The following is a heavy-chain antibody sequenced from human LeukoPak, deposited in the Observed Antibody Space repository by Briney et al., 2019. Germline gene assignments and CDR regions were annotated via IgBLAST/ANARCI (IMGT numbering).Heavy chain of an antibody. CDR2: IIPIFGTA. Sequence: GSSVKVSCKASGGTFSSYAISWVRQAPGQGLEWMGGIIPIFGTANYAQKFQGRVTITADGSTSTAYMELSSLRSEDTAVYYCARHQGHYYDSSGYIVGVPIYYYMDVWGKGTTVTISS. CDR1: GGTFSSYA. V-gene: IGHV1-69*01. J-gene: IGHJ6*03. D-gene: IGHD3-22*01. CDR3: ARHQGHYYDSSGYIVGVPIYYYMDV.